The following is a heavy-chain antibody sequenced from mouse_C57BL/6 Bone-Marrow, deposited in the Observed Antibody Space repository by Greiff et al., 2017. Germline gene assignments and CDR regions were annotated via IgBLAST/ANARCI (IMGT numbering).Heavy chain of an antibody. CDR1: GYTFTSYG. D-gene: IGHD1-1*01. J-gene: IGHJ4*01. CDR3: ARGFTYVVRDY. Sequence: VQLQQSGAELVRPGASVKLSCKASGYTFTSYGISWVKQRPGQGLEWIGEIYPRSGNTYYNEKFKGKATLTADKSSSTAYMELRSLTSEDSAVCVCARGFTYVVRDYWGQGTTVTVSS. V-gene: IGHV1-81*01. CDR2: IYPRSGNT.